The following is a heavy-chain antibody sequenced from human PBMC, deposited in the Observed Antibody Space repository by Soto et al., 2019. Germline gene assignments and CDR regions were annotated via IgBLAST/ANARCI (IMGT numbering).Heavy chain of an antibody. CDR3: VRLGGQYDY. Sequence: EVQMVESGGGFVQPGGSLRLSCAASGFTFSNYWMHWVRQAPGKGLVWVSRINADGSSTSYADSVKGRFTTSRHNSKNKRYLPMNGLGVDDTAGYSCVRLGGQYDYWGQGTLVTVSA. J-gene: IGHJ4*02. CDR2: INADGSST. D-gene: IGHD2-15*01. V-gene: IGHV3-74*01. CDR1: GFTFSNYW.